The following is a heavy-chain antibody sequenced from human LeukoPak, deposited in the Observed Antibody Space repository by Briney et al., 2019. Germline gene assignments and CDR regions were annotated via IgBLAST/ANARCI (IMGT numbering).Heavy chain of an antibody. J-gene: IGHJ4*02. CDR1: GFTFSSSG. Sequence: PGGSLRLSCVASGFTFSSSGMHWVRQAPGKGLERVTFIRYDGSDKYYADSVKGRFTISRDNSKNTLHLQMNSLRAEDTAVYYCAKGDTSGSKYFGYWGQGTLVTVSS. V-gene: IGHV3-30*02. CDR3: AKGDTSGSKYFGY. CDR2: IRYDGSDK. D-gene: IGHD6-19*01.